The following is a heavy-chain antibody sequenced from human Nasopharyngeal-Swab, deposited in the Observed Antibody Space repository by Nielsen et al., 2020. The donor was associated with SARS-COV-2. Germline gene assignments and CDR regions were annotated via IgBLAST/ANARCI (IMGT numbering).Heavy chain of an antibody. CDR2: IIPIFGTA. CDR3: ARRPYSSSSGDYYYGMDV. Sequence: SVKVSCKASGGTFSSYAISCVRQAPGQGLEWMGGIIPIFGTANYAQKFQGRVTITADESTSTAYMELSSLRSEDTAVYYCARRPYSSSSGDYYYGMDVWGQGTTVTVSS. CDR1: GGTFSSYA. V-gene: IGHV1-69*13. J-gene: IGHJ6*02. D-gene: IGHD6-6*01.